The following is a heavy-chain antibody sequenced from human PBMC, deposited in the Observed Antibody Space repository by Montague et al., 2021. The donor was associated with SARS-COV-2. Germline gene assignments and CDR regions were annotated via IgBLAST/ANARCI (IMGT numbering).Heavy chain of an antibody. CDR2: IYHSGST. CDR1: GYSISSGYY. Sequence: SETLSLTCTVSGYSISSGYYWGWIRQPSGKGLEWIGSIYHSGSTYYNPXXKSRVTISVDTSKNQFSLKLSSVTAADTAVYYCARDVRYYDFWSGRAQTSPDYWGQGTLVTVSS. CDR3: ARDVRYYDFWSGRAQTSPDY. V-gene: IGHV4-38-2*02. J-gene: IGHJ4*02. D-gene: IGHD3-3*01.